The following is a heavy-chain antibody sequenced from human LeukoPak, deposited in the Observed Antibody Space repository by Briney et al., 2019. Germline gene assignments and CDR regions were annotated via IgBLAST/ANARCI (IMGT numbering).Heavy chain of an antibody. CDR1: GFTFSIYT. D-gene: IGHD5-24*01. V-gene: IGHV3-23*01. J-gene: IGHJ4*02. CDR2: INYNGDTK. CDR3: AKDGHCPALCTTQIAVAGYNDN. Sequence: GGSLRLSCAASGFTFSIYTMKWVRQAPGKGLEWGSIINYNGDTKYYADSVQGRFTISRDNSKNTVYLQMNSLRAEDTAIYYCAKDGHCPALCTTQIAVAGYNDNWGQGTLVTVSS.